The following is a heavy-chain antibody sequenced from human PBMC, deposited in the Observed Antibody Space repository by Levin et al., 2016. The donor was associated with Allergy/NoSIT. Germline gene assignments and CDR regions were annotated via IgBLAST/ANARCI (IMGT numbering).Heavy chain of an antibody. V-gene: IGHV6-1*01. CDR2: TYYRSKWYN. Sequence: WIRQSPSRGLEWLGRTYYRSKWYNDYAVSVKSRITINPDTSKNQFSLQLNSVTPEDTAVYYCAIEDNWNYGYFDYWGQGTLVTVSS. CDR3: AIEDNWNYGYFDY. J-gene: IGHJ4*02. D-gene: IGHD1-7*01.